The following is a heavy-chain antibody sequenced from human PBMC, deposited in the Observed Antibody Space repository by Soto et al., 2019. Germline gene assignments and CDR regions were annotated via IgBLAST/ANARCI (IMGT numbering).Heavy chain of an antibody. V-gene: IGHV1-69*13. CDR3: AGGITIFGVVIIPDYGMDV. CDR2: IIPIFGTA. D-gene: IGHD3-3*01. CDR1: GGTFSSYA. Sequence: SVKVSCKASGGTFSSYAISWVRQAPGQGLEWMGGIIPIFGTANYAQKFQGRVTITADESTSTAYMELSSLRSEDTAVYYCAGGITIFGVVIIPDYGMDVWGQGTTVTVSS. J-gene: IGHJ6*02.